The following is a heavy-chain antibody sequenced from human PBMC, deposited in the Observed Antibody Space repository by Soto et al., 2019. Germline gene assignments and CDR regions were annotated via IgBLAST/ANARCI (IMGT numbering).Heavy chain of an antibody. CDR3: ARSYYYGSGSSGEVDY. V-gene: IGHV1-2*02. J-gene: IGHJ4*02. CDR1: GYTFTGYY. Sequence: QVQLVQSGAEVKKPGASVKVSCKASGYTFTGYYMHWVRQAPGQGLEWMGWINPNSGGTNYAQKFQGRVTMTRDTSISTAYMELSRLRSDDTVVYYCARSYYYGSGSSGEVDYWGQGTLVTVSS. CDR2: INPNSGGT. D-gene: IGHD3-10*01.